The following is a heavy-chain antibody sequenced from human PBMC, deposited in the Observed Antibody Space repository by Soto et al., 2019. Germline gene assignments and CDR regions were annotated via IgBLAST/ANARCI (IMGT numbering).Heavy chain of an antibody. D-gene: IGHD6-6*01. V-gene: IGHV1-69*13. J-gene: IGHJ6*02. CDR3: ARGLSSSSVFYYYYGMDV. CDR2: IIPIFGTA. Sequence: SVKVSCKASGGTFSSYAISWVRQAPGQGLEWMGGIIPIFGTANYAQKFQGRVTITADESTSTAYMELSSLRSEDTAVYYCARGLSSSSVFYYYYGMDVWRQGTTVTASS. CDR1: GGTFSSYA.